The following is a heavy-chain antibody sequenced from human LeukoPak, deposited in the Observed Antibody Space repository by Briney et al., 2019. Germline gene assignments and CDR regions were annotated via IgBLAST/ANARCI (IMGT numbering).Heavy chain of an antibody. J-gene: IGHJ4*02. CDR3: AREQSGTRGWYTVDY. D-gene: IGHD6-19*01. CDR1: GFTFSTYA. V-gene: IGHV3-23*01. CDR2: IRPDGDRT. Sequence: AGGSLRLSCAASGFTFSTYAITWVRQGSGKGLEWVSAIRPDGDRTYYANSVRGRFTISRDNSKDTVYLQINGLRVEDTAVYYCAREQSGTRGWYTVDYWGKGTLVTVSS.